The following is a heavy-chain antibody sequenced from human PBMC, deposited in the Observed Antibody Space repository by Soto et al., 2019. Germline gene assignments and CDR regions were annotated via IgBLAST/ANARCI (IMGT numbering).Heavy chain of an antibody. CDR1: GGSISSSSYY. CDR3: ARNYDFWSGYYRSLYYYYYMDV. J-gene: IGHJ6*03. V-gene: IGHV4-39*01. CDR2: IYYSGST. D-gene: IGHD3-3*01. Sequence: SETLSLTCTVPGGSISSSSYYWGWIRQPPGKGLEWIGSIYYSGSTYYNPSLKSRVTISVDTSKNQFSLKLSSVTAADTAVYYCARNYDFWSGYYRSLYYYYYMDVWGKGTTVTVSS.